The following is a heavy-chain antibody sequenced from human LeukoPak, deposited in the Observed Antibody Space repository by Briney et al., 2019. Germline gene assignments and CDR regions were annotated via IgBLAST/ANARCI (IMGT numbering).Heavy chain of an antibody. J-gene: IGHJ4*02. CDR1: GFTFSSYW. CDR3: ARSHSGSYHNYFDY. CDR2: INSDGSST. Sequence: PGGSLRLSCAASGFTFSSYWMHWVRHAPGKGLVWVSRINSDGSSTSYADSVKGRFTTSRDNAKNTLYLQMNSLRAEDTAVYYCARSHSGSYHNYFDYWGQGTLVTVSS. V-gene: IGHV3-74*01. D-gene: IGHD1-26*01.